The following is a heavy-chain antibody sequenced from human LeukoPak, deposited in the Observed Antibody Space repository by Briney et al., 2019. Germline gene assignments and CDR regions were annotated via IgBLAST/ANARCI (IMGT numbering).Heavy chain of an antibody. CDR2: IKSKTDGGTT. Sequence: GGSLRLSCAASGFTFSNAWMSWVRQAPGKGLEWVGRIKSKTDGGTTDYAAPVKGRFTISRDDSKNTLYLQVNSLKTEDTAVYYCTLHGTGLLWFGELTERVYWGQGTLVTVSS. J-gene: IGHJ4*02. D-gene: IGHD3-10*01. CDR3: TLHGTGLLWFGELTERVY. V-gene: IGHV3-15*01. CDR1: GFTFSNAW.